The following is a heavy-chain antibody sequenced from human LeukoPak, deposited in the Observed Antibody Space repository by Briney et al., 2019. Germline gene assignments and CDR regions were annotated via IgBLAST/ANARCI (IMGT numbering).Heavy chain of an antibody. D-gene: IGHD2-8*01. J-gene: IGHJ4*02. CDR2: INPSSGGT. CDR3: AREGYCTDGVCYPFGY. Sequence: ASVKASCKASGYTFTGYYMHWVRQAPGQGLEWMGRINPSSGGTNYAQKFQGRVTMTRETSISTAYMELSRLRSDDTAVYYCAREGYCTDGVCYPFGYWGQGTLVTVSS. CDR1: GYTFTGYY. V-gene: IGHV1-2*06.